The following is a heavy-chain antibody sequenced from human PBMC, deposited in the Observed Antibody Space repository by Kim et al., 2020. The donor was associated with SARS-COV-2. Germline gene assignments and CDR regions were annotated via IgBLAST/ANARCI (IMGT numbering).Heavy chain of an antibody. CDR3: ARSHLGYCSGGSCYAFDP. CDR1: GYTFTSYA. CDR2: INAGNGNT. Sequence: ASVKVSCKASGYTFTSYAMHWVRQAPGQRLEWMGWINAGNGNTKYSQKFQGRVTITRDTSASTAYMELSSLRSEDTAVYYCARSHLGYCSGGSCYAFDPWGQGTLVTVSS. J-gene: IGHJ5*02. D-gene: IGHD2-15*01. V-gene: IGHV1-3*01.